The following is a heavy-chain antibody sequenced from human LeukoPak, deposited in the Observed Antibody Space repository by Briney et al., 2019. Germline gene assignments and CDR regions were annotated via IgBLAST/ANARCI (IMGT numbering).Heavy chain of an antibody. D-gene: IGHD1-26*01. CDR1: GFTVSSNY. V-gene: IGHV3-23*01. J-gene: IGHJ4*02. Sequence: GGSLRLSCAASGFTVSSNYMSWVRQAPGKGLEWVSGISYNGASTYYADSVKGRFTISRDNSKDTLFLQMNSLRAEDTAVYYCARDQSAYSGSYPDYWGQGTLVTVSS. CDR2: ISYNGAST. CDR3: ARDQSAYSGSYPDY.